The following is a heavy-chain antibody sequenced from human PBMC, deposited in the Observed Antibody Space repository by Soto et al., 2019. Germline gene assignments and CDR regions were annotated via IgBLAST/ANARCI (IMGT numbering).Heavy chain of an antibody. CDR1: GFTFSSYA. Sequence: HPGGSLRLSCAASGFTFSSYAMSWVRQAPGKGLEWVSVISGSGASTYYADSVKGRFTISRDNSKNTLFLQMNRLRAEDTGIYYCAKGESAMATVLFWGQGTLVTVSS. D-gene: IGHD4-4*01. CDR3: AKGESAMATVLF. CDR2: ISGSGAST. J-gene: IGHJ4*02. V-gene: IGHV3-23*01.